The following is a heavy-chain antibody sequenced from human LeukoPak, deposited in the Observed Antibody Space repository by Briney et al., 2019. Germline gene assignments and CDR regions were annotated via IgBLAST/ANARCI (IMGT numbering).Heavy chain of an antibody. CDR3: ARDRPCGGDCYPSYYFDY. D-gene: IGHD2-21*01. Sequence: SETLSLTCTVSGGSISSSSYYWGWIRQPPGKGLEWIESIYYSGSTYYNPYLKSRVTISVDTSKNQFSLKLSSVTAADTAVYYCARDRPCGGDCYPSYYFDYWGQGTLVTVSS. V-gene: IGHV4-39*02. CDR1: GGSISSSSYY. CDR2: IYYSGST. J-gene: IGHJ4*02.